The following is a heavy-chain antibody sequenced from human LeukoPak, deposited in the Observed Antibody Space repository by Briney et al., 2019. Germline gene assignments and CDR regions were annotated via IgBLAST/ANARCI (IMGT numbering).Heavy chain of an antibody. CDR3: ARTVTTGNDAFDI. V-gene: IGHV1-69*02. J-gene: IGHJ3*02. D-gene: IGHD4-17*01. CDR2: IIPILAIA. Sequence: GASVKVSCKASGGTFISYTISWVRQAPGQGLEWMGRIIPILAIANYAQKFQGRVTITADKSTSTAYMDLSSLRSEDTAVYYCARTVTTGNDAFDIWGQGTMVTVS. CDR1: GGTFISYT.